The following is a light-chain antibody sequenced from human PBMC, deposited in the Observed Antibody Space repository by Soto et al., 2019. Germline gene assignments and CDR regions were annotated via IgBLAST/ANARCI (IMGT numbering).Light chain of an antibody. V-gene: IGKV1-39*01. CDR1: QSISSY. J-gene: IGKJ2*01. CDR2: AAS. Sequence: DIQMTQSPSSLSASVGDRVTITCRASQSISSYLNWYQQKPGKAPKLLISAASSLQSGVPSRFSGSGSGTDFTLTISSLHPEDFATYYCQQSYSTLYTFGQGTKLEIK. CDR3: QQSYSTLYT.